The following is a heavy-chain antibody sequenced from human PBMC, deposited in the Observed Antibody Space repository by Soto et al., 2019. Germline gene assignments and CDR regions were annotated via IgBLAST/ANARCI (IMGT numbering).Heavy chain of an antibody. CDR3: ARSQGGSSSLDIYYYYYYGMDV. CDR1: GGTFSTYA. J-gene: IGHJ6*02. D-gene: IGHD2-15*01. Sequence: QVQLVQSGAEVKKPGSSVKVSCKAPGGTFSTYAISWVRQAPGQGLEWMGGVIPIFGTPKYAQKFQGRVTITADESTSTGYMDLRSLRSEDTPVYYCARSQGGSSSLDIYYYYYYGMDVWGQGTTVTVSS. CDR2: VIPIFGTP. V-gene: IGHV1-69*01.